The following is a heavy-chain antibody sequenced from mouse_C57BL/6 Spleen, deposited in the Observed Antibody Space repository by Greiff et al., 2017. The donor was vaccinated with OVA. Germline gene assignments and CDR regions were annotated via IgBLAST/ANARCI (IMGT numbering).Heavy chain of an antibody. CDR2: IYPGSGST. J-gene: IGHJ2*01. CDR1: GYTFTSYW. D-gene: IGHD2-5*01. CDR3: ARSRSNSYYFDY. Sequence: QVQLQQPGAELVKPGASVKMSCKASGYTFTSYWITWVKQRPGQGLEWIGDIYPGSGSTNYNEKLKSKATLTVDTSSSTAYMQLSSLTSEDSAVYYCARSRSNSYYFDYWGQGTTLTVSS. V-gene: IGHV1-55*01.